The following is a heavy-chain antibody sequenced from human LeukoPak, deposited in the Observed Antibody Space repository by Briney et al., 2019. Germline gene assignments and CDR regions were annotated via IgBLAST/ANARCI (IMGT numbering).Heavy chain of an antibody. J-gene: IGHJ4*02. V-gene: IGHV1-8*02. D-gene: IGHD5-24*01. Sequence: ASVKVSCKASGYTFTGYYMHWVRQATGQGLEWMGWMNPNSGNTGYTQKFQGRVTMTRDTSIGTAYMELSSLRSEDTAVYYCARAKDGYTNFDNWGQGTLVTVSS. CDR2: MNPNSGNT. CDR3: ARAKDGYTNFDN. CDR1: GYTFTGYY.